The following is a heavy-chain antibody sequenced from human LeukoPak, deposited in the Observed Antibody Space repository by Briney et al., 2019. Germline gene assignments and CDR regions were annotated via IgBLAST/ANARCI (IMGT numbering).Heavy chain of an antibody. CDR1: GFTFSSYG. CDR2: ISASGSST. CDR3: AKSGYSGYLYYFDY. V-gene: IGHV3-23*01. D-gene: IGHD5-12*01. Sequence: GGSLRLSCAASGFTFSSYGMHWVRQAPGKGLEWVSAISASGSSTYYADSVKGRFTISRDNSKNTLYLQFNSLRAEDTAVYYCAKSGYSGYLYYFDYWGQGTLVTVSS. J-gene: IGHJ4*02.